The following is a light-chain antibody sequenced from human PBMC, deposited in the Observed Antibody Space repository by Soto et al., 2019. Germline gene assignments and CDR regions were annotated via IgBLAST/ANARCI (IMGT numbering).Light chain of an antibody. Sequence: EIVMTQSPATLSVSPGERATLSCRASQSVSSNLAWYQQKPGQAPRLFIYGASTRATGIPARFSGSGSGTEFTLTISSLQSEDFAAYYCQQYNNWPPYTFGQGTKLEIK. CDR1: QSVSSN. V-gene: IGKV3-15*01. CDR3: QQYNNWPPYT. J-gene: IGKJ2*01. CDR2: GAS.